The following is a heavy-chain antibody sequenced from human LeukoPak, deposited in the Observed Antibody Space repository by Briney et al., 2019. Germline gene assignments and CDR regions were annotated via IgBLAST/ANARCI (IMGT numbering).Heavy chain of an antibody. CDR1: GFTFSSYA. CDR2: ISYDGSNK. CDR3: ARDVAKQWLVISLDY. V-gene: IGHV3-30*04. Sequence: GRSLRLSCAASGFTFSSYAMHWVRQAPGKGLEWVAVISYDGSNKYYADSVKGRFTISRDNSKNTLYLQMNSLRAEDTAVYYCARDVAKQWLVISLDYWGQGTLVTVSS. D-gene: IGHD6-19*01. J-gene: IGHJ4*02.